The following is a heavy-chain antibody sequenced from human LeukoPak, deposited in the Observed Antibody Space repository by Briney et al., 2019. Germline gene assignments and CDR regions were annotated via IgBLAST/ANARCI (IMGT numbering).Heavy chain of an antibody. CDR2: IWYDGGNK. CDR3: ARGEYDGAGYLDC. D-gene: IGHD4/OR15-4a*01. V-gene: IGHV3-33*01. J-gene: IGHJ4*02. CDR1: GFTFNTYG. Sequence: PGGSLRLSCAASGFTFNTYGMHWVRQAPGKGLEWVAVIWYDGGNKYYADSVKGRFTISRDNSKNTLYPQMNSLRAEDTAVYYCARGEYDGAGYLDCWGQGTPVSVSS.